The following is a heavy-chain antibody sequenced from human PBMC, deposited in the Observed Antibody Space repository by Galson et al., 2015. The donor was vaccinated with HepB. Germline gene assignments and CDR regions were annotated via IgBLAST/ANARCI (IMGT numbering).Heavy chain of an antibody. J-gene: IGHJ6*02. Sequence: SVKVSCKVSGYTLTELSMHWVRQAPGKGLEWMGGFDPEDGETIYAQKFQGRVTMTEDTSTDTAYMELSSLRSEDTAVYYCATKDGIAVAGTNYYYYGMDVWGQGTTVTVS. V-gene: IGHV1-24*01. D-gene: IGHD6-19*01. CDR2: FDPEDGET. CDR3: ATKDGIAVAGTNYYYYGMDV. CDR1: GYTLTELS.